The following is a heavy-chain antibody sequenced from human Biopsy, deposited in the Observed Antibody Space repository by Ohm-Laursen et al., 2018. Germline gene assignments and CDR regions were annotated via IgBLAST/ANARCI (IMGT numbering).Heavy chain of an antibody. D-gene: IGHD4-17*01. J-gene: IGHJ6*02. V-gene: IGHV1-69*06. Sequence: SVKVSCKTSGVTFNSYAINWVRQAPGQGLEWMGGVMPIFGTANYAQKFQGRVTITADKSTSTAHLDLSSLRSEDTAVYYCATRVTPVTTLYYYAMDVWGQGTTVTVSS. CDR1: GVTFNSYA. CDR2: VMPIFGTA. CDR3: ATRVTPVTTLYYYAMDV.